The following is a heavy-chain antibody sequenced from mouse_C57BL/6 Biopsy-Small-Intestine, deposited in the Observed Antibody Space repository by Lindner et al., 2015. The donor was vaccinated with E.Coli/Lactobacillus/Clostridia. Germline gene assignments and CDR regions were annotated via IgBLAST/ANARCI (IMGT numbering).Heavy chain of an antibody. J-gene: IGHJ2*01. V-gene: IGHV1-18*01. CDR3: ARSYSNYVRGFDY. Sequence: VQLQESGPELVKPGXSVKIPCKASGYTFTDYNMDWVKQSHGKSLEWIGDINPNNGGTIYNQKFKGKATLTVDKSSSTAYMELRSLTSEDTAVYYCARSYSNYVRGFDYWGQGTTLTVSS. CDR2: INPNNGGT. CDR1: GYTFTDYN. D-gene: IGHD2-5*01.